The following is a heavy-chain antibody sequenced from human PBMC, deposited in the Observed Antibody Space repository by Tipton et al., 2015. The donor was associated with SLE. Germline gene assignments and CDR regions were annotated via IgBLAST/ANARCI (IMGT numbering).Heavy chain of an antibody. CDR2: IYYSGST. Sequence: TLSLTCTVSGGSISSSSYYWGWIRQPPGKGLEWIGSIYYSGSTNYNPSLKSRVTISVDTSKNQFSLKLSSVTAADTAVYYCARDEYASGWDDYYYYMDVWGKGTTVTVSS. J-gene: IGHJ6*03. CDR3: ARDEYASGWDDYYYYMDV. D-gene: IGHD6-19*01. V-gene: IGHV4-39*07. CDR1: GGSISSSSYY.